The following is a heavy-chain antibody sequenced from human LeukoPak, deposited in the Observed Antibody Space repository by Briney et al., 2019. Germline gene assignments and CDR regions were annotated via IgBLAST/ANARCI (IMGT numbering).Heavy chain of an antibody. CDR1: GGSSRSGDYF. V-gene: IGHV4-30-4*01. CDR3: ARGEAGEYCSRTGAYAGIHS. Sequence: PSETLSLTCAVSGGSSRSGDYFWSWIRQPPGKGLEWIGHIHYSGNTYYNPSLKSRVSISVDTSKNQFSLKLSSVTAADTAAYYCARGEAGEYCSRTGAYAGIHSWGAGTLCTVS. J-gene: IGHJ4*02. D-gene: IGHD2-2*01. CDR2: IHYSGNT.